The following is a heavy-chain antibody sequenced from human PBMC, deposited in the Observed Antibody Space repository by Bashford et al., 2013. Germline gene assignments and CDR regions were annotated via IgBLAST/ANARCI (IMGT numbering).Heavy chain of an antibody. Sequence: SETLSLTCAVSGGSINNYYWSWLRQPPGKGLEWIGNIYSSGSTIYNPSLKSRVTISVDTSKNQFSLNLSSVTAADTAVYYCARTYAINTWEAFHFDYVGPGNPGHRLL. D-gene: IGHD2-8*01. CDR2: IYSSGST. CDR3: ARTYAINTWEAFHFDY. J-gene: IGHJ4*02. CDR1: GGSINNYY. V-gene: IGHV4-59*01.